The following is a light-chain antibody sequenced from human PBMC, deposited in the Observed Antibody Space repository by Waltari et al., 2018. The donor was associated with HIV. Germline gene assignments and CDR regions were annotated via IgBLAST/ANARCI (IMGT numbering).Light chain of an antibody. CDR1: QTVSTN. Sequence: VMTQSPATLSVSPGDRATLSCRASQTVSTNLAWYQQKPGQAPRLLIYDAATRATGIPARFSGSGSGTELTLTITSLQSEDSAIYYCQQYNNWPPWTFGQGTKVEIK. V-gene: IGKV3-15*01. CDR2: DAA. J-gene: IGKJ1*01. CDR3: QQYNNWPPWT.